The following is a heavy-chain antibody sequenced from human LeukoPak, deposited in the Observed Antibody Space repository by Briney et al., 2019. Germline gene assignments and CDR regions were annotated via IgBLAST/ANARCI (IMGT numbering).Heavy chain of an antibody. D-gene: IGHD2-2*01. CDR2: IYTSGST. Sequence: MASETLSLTCTVSGGSINSGSYYWSWIRQPAGRGLEWIGRIYTSGSTNYNPSLKSRVTISVDTSKNQFSLKLSSVTAADTALYYCARDCSSGRCYGDDAFDIWGQGTMVTVSS. CDR3: ARDCSSGRCYGDDAFDI. V-gene: IGHV4-61*02. CDR1: GGSINSGSYY. J-gene: IGHJ3*02.